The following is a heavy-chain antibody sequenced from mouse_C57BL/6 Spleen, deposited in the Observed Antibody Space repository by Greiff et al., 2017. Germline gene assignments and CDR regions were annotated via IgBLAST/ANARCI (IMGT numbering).Heavy chain of an antibody. J-gene: IGHJ4*01. CDR1: GYTFTSYW. Sequence: QVQLQQPGAELVRPGTSVKLSCKASGYTFTSYWMHWVKQRPGQGLEWIGVIDPSDSYTNYNQKFKGKATLTVDTSSSTAYMQLSSLTSEDSAVYYCARWRGGNYDARDYWGQGTSVTVSS. V-gene: IGHV1-59*01. CDR3: ARWRGGNYDARDY. D-gene: IGHD1-1*02. CDR2: IDPSDSYT.